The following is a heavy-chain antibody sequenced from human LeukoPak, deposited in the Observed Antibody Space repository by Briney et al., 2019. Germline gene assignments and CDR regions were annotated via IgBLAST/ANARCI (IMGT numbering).Heavy chain of an antibody. V-gene: IGHV4-30-2*01. CDR1: GGSISSGGYY. D-gene: IGHD2-8*02. CDR2: IYHSGST. Sequence: SETLSLTCTVSGGSISSGGYYWSWIRQPPGKGLEWIGYIYHSGSTYYNPSLKSRVTISVDRSKNQFSLKLSSVTAADTAVYYCARTPGLLAYYFDYWGQGTLVTVSS. CDR3: ARTPGLLAYYFDY. J-gene: IGHJ4*02.